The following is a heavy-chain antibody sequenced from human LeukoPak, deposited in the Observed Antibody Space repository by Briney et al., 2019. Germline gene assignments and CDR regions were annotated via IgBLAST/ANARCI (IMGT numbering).Heavy chain of an antibody. CDR3: ARMGDYCSGGSCHYGMDV. J-gene: IGHJ6*02. Sequence: GSLRLSCAASGFTFSSYSMNWVRQAPGKGLEWVSSISSSSSYIYYADSVKGRFTISRDNAKNSLYLQMNSLRAEDTAVYYCARMGDYCSGGSCHYGMDVWGQGTTVTVSS. CDR2: ISSSSSYI. CDR1: GFTFSSYS. V-gene: IGHV3-21*01. D-gene: IGHD2-15*01.